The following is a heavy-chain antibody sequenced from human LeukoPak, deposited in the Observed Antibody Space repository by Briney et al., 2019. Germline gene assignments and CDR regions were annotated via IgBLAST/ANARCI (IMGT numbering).Heavy chain of an antibody. CDR1: GGSISSGSYY. CDR2: IYTSGST. CDR3: ARDRAARIDY. V-gene: IGHV4-61*02. J-gene: IGHJ4*02. Sequence: PSETLSLTCTVSGGSISSGSYYWSWIRQPAGKGLEWIGRIYTSGSTNYNPSLKSRVTISVDTSKNQFSLKLSSVTAADTAVYYCARDRAARIDYWGQGTLVTVSS. D-gene: IGHD6-6*01.